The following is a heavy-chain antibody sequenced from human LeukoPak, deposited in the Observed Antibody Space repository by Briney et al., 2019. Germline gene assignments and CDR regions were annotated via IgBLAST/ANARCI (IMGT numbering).Heavy chain of an antibody. CDR3: ARDRAFDI. Sequence: KPGGSLRLSCAASGITFSTYSMNWVRQAPGKGLEWVSSISSGSSYIYYADSVKGRFTISRDNAKNSLYLQMNSLRTEDTAVYYCARDRAFDIWGQGTMVTVSS. CDR2: ISSGSSYI. J-gene: IGHJ3*02. CDR1: GITFSTYS. V-gene: IGHV3-21*01.